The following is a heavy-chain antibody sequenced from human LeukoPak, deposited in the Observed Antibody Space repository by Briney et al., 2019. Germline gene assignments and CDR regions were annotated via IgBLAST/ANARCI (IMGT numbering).Heavy chain of an antibody. CDR3: ARGSRGRTFDFDY. J-gene: IGHJ4*02. CDR1: GGSISSSNW. Sequence: SETLSLTCAVSGGSISSSNWWSWVRQPPGKGLEWIGEIYHSGSTNYNPSLKSRVTISVDKSKNQFSLKLSSVTAADTAVYYCARGSRGRTFDFDYWGQGTLVTVSS. CDR2: IYHSGST. D-gene: IGHD1-14*01. V-gene: IGHV4-4*02.